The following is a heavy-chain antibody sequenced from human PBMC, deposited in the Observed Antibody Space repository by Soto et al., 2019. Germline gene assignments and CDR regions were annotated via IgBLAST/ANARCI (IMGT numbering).Heavy chain of an antibody. CDR3: AREIDWPDASDI. J-gene: IGHJ3*02. V-gene: IGHV1-69*05. CDR2: IIPIFGTA. Sequence: GASVKVSCKASGGTFSSYAISWVRQAPGQGLEWMGGIIPIFGTANYAQKFQGRVTITTDESTSTAYMELSSLRSEDTAVYYCAREIDWPDASDIWGQGTMVTVSS. D-gene: IGHD2-21*01. CDR1: GGTFSSYA.